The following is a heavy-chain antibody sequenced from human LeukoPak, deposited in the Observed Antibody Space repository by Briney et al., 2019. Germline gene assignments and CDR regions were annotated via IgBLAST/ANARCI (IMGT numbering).Heavy chain of an antibody. CDR1: GFTFSSYS. CDR2: ISSSSSYI. Sequence: PGGSLRLSCAASGFTFSSYSMNWVRQAPGKGLEWVSSISSSSSYIYYADSVKGRFTISRDNSKNTLYLQMNSLRAEDTAVYYCAREPSGTYWLDYWGQGTPVTVSS. CDR3: AREPSGTYWLDY. V-gene: IGHV3-21*01. J-gene: IGHJ4*02. D-gene: IGHD1-26*01.